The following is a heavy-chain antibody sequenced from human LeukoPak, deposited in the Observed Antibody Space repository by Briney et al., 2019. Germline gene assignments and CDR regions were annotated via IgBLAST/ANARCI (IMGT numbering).Heavy chain of an antibody. Sequence: PSETLSLTCPVSGGSISSYYWSWIRQPPGKGLEWIGEINHSGSTNYNPSLKSRVTISVDTSKNQFSLKLSSVTAADTAVYYCARPASGSSGWYYNYWGQGTLVTVSS. V-gene: IGHV4-34*01. CDR3: ARPASGSSGWYYNY. J-gene: IGHJ4*02. D-gene: IGHD6-19*01. CDR2: INHSGST. CDR1: GGSISSYY.